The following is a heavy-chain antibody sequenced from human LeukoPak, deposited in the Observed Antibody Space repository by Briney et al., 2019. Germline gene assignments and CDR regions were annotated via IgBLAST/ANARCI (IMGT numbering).Heavy chain of an antibody. D-gene: IGHD3-10*01. CDR1: GFTFSSYW. Sequence: TGGSLRLSCAASGFTFSSYWMSWVRQAPGKGLEWVSSISGSGDSTYYADSVKGRFTISRDNSKNTLYLQMNSLRAEDTAVYYCAKDAVRGSGRINWFDSWGQGNLVTVSS. J-gene: IGHJ5*01. CDR3: AKDAVRGSGRINWFDS. V-gene: IGHV3-23*01. CDR2: ISGSGDST.